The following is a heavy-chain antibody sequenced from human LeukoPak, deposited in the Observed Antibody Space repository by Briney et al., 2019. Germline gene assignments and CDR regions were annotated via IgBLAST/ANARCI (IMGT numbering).Heavy chain of an antibody. J-gene: IGHJ4*02. CDR3: ARDMGSGYDPEPGTSTDY. V-gene: IGHV3-11*06. D-gene: IGHD5-12*01. CDR2: ISSSSSYT. Sequence: GGSLRLSCAASGFTFSDYYMSWIRQAPGKGLEWVSYISSSSSYTNYADSVKGRFTISRDNAKNSLYLQMNSLRAEDTAVYYCARDMGSGYDPEPGTSTDYWGQGTLVTVSS. CDR1: GFTFSDYY.